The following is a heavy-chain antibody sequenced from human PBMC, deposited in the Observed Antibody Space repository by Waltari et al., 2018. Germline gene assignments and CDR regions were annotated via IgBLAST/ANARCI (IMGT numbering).Heavy chain of an antibody. CDR3: AGDREGISWTLDY. CDR1: GFTFNNYA. D-gene: IGHD6-13*01. Sequence: EVQLLESGGGLVQPGGSLRVSCAASGFTFNNYAMSWVRQAPGRGQEWVSAISADGGNTYFAPSVKGCFNIPRDYSKGTVTLQMNSLRDEDTAVYYCAGDREGISWTLDYWGQGRLVTVSS. V-gene: IGHV3-23*01. J-gene: IGHJ4*02. CDR2: ISADGGNT.